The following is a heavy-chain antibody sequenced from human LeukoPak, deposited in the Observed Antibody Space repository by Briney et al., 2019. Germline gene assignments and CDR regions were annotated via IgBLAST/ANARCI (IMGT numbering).Heavy chain of an antibody. CDR3: ARDPSSWYDY. D-gene: IGHD6-13*01. J-gene: IGHJ4*02. CDR2: INHSGST. Sequence: SETLSLTCAVYGGSFSGYYWSWIRQPPGKGLEWIGEINHSGSTNYNPSLKSRVTISVDTSKNQFSLKLSSVTAADTAVYYCARDPSSWYDYWGQGTLVTVSS. V-gene: IGHV4-34*01. CDR1: GGSFSGYY.